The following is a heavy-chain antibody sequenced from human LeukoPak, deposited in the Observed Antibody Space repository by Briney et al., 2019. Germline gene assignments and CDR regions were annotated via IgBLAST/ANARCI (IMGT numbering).Heavy chain of an antibody. D-gene: IGHD6-13*01. CDR3: ASVIAADIPNWFDP. CDR2: IYYSGST. Sequence: SETLSLTCTVSGGSISSSSYYWGWIRQPPGKGLEWIGSIYYSGSTYYNPSLKSRVTISVDTSKNQLSLKLSSVTAADTAVYYCASVIAADIPNWFDPWGQGTLVTVSS. CDR1: GGSISSSSYY. J-gene: IGHJ5*02. V-gene: IGHV4-39*07.